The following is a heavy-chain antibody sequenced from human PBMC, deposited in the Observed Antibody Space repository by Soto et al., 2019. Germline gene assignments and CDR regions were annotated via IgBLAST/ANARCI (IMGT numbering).Heavy chain of an antibody. V-gene: IGHV3-21*01. CDR2: ISSSSSYI. Sequence: GSLRLSCAASGFTFSSYSMNWVRQAPGKGLEWVSSISSSSSYIYYADSVKGRFTISRDNAKNSLYLQMNSLRAEDTAVYYCAREPYDILTGYYKGYFDYWGQGTLVTVSS. J-gene: IGHJ4*02. D-gene: IGHD3-9*01. CDR3: AREPYDILTGYYKGYFDY. CDR1: GFTFSSYS.